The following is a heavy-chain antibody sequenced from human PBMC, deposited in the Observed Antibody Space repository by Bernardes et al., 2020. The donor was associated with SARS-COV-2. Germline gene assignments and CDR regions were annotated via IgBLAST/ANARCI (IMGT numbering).Heavy chain of an antibody. CDR2: TSSISRHT. J-gene: IGHJ6*02. D-gene: IGHD6-19*01. Sequence: GGSLSPSCVPAASTLGSYTTNCDRQAHGKGLEWVSSTSSISRHTYHADSVKDRLIIARHNAKNPPYMEMNSLRAEDTAVYYCARDGYAEWPVEDSSAIGMDVWGQGTTVTVSS. CDR1: ASTLGSYT. V-gene: IGHV3-21*01. CDR3: ARDGYAEWPVEDSSAIGMDV.